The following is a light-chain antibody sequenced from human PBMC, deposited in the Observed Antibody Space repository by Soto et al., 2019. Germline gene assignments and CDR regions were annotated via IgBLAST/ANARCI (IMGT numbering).Light chain of an antibody. V-gene: IGKV3-20*01. Sequence: EIVLTQSPGNLSLSPGDRATISCRASQSVNSNFLAWYQQKPGQAPRLLIYGASSRATGIPDTFSGSGSGTDFTLTISRLEPGDFAVYYCQQRSYPITFGQGTRLEIK. J-gene: IGKJ5*01. CDR1: QSVNSNF. CDR2: GAS. CDR3: QQRSYPIT.